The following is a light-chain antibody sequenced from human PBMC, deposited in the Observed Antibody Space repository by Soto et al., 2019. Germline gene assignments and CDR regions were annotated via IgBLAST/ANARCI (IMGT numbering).Light chain of an antibody. CDR1: QSISNY. Sequence: DIQLTQSPSSLSASVGDRVTITCRASQSISNYLNWYQHRPGKAPNLLIYAASSLQSGVPSRFSGSESGTDFTLTITSLQPEDSATYYCQQSYSTPLTFVQGTRLQIK. CDR2: AAS. V-gene: IGKV1-39*01. CDR3: QQSYSTPLT. J-gene: IGKJ5*01.